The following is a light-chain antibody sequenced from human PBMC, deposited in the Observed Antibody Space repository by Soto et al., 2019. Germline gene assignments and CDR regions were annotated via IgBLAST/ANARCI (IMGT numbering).Light chain of an antibody. CDR3: QQYGNSPPYS. CDR2: VAS. J-gene: IGKJ2*03. V-gene: IGKV3-20*01. Sequence: EIVLTQSPGTLSLSPGERATLSCRASQSVSRSHLAWYQQKPGQAHRLLIYVASSRATGIADRFSGSGSGKDFTLNISRLEPEDFAVYYCQQYGNSPPYSFGQGTKLEIK. CDR1: QSVSRSH.